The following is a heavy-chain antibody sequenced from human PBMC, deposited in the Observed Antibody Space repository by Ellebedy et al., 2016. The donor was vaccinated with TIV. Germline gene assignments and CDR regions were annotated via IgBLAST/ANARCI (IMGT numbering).Heavy chain of an antibody. Sequence: GESLKISCAASGFTFSNYVMSCVRQAPGKGRECVSSISGGVGNTYYADSVKGRFTISRDNSKNTLYLQMNSLRAEDTAVYYCAKGCGGSCYWEAYWGHGTLVTVSS. CDR3: AKGCGGSCYWEAY. V-gene: IGHV3-23*01. J-gene: IGHJ4*01. D-gene: IGHD2-15*01. CDR1: GFTFSNYV. CDR2: ISGGVGNT.